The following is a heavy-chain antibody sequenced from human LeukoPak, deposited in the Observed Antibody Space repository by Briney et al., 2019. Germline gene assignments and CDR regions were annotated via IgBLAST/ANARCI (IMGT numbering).Heavy chain of an antibody. CDR3: ARAIGITGTTSFDY. D-gene: IGHD1-7*01. V-gene: IGHV4-38-2*02. Sequence: KPSETLSLTCTVSGYSISSGYYWGWIRQPPGKGLEWIGSIHHSGSTYYNPSLKSRVTISVDTSKNQFSLKLSSVTAADTAVYYCARAIGITGTTSFDYWGQGTLVTVSS. CDR1: GYSISSGYY. J-gene: IGHJ4*02. CDR2: IHHSGST.